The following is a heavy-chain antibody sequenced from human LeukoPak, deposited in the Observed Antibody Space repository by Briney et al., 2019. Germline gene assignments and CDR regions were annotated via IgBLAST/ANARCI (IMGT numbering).Heavy chain of an antibody. CDR3: AKDRLLNCRGDCYIFDY. CDR1: GFTLRSDV. J-gene: IGHJ4*02. CDR2: ISGSGDST. D-gene: IGHD2-21*02. Sequence: GGSLRLSCVASGFTLRSDVMNWVRQTPGKGLEWVSRISGSGDSTFYADSVRGRFSISRDNSKNTLYLQVNGLRTEDTAVYYCAKDRLLNCRGDCYIFDYWGQGTVVTVSS. V-gene: IGHV3-23*01.